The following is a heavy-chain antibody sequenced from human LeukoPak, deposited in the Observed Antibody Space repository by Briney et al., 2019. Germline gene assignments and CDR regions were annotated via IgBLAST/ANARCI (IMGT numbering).Heavy chain of an antibody. CDR3: ARQDSSGWYFNDY. CDR2: IYYSGST. CDR1: GGSITSISYY. D-gene: IGHD6-19*01. Sequence: KASETLSLTCTVSGGSITSISYYWGWIRQPPGKGLEWIGSIYYSGSTYYNPSLKTRVTVSVDTSKNQFSLKLSSVTAADTAVYYCARQDSSGWYFNDYWGQGTLVTVSS. J-gene: IGHJ4*02. V-gene: IGHV4-39*01.